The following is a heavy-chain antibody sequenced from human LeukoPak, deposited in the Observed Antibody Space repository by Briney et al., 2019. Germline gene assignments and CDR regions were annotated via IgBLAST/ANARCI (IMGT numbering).Heavy chain of an antibody. CDR1: GYSISSGYY. V-gene: IGHV4-38-2*02. CDR3: ARNLIPEQLVLNF. J-gene: IGHJ4*02. D-gene: IGHD6-13*01. CDR2: IYHSGST. Sequence: PSETLSLTCTVSGYSISSGYYWGWIRQPPGKGLEWIGSIYHSGSTYYNPSLKSRVTISVDTSKNQFSLKLSSVTAADTAVYYCARNLIPEQLVLNFWGQGTLVTVSS.